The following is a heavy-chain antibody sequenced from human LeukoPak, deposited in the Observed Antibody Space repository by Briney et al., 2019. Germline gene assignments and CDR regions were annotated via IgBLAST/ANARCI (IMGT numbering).Heavy chain of an antibody. J-gene: IGHJ3*01. Sequence: GGSLRLSCAAAGFTFSYYSMNWVRQAPGKGLEWISYSNTDGTISYADSVKGRFTISRDNAENSLYLQMNSLRDEDTAVYFCVRDRDYAFDFWGQGTMVTVSS. V-gene: IGHV3-48*02. CDR2: SNTDGTI. CDR1: GFTFSYYS. CDR3: VRDRDYAFDF.